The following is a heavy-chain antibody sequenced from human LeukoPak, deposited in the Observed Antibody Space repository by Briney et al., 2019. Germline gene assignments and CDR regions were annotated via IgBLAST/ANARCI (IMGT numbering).Heavy chain of an antibody. CDR2: ISGSGGST. Sequence: PGGSLRLSCAASGFTFSSYAMSWVRQAPGKGLEWVSAISGSGGSTYYADSVKGRFTISRDNSKNTLYLQMNSLRAEDTAVYYCAKHSNWIYGAQHTDYWGQGTLVTVSS. D-gene: IGHD1-7*01. V-gene: IGHV3-23*01. CDR3: AKHSNWIYGAQHTDY. CDR1: GFTFSSYA. J-gene: IGHJ4*02.